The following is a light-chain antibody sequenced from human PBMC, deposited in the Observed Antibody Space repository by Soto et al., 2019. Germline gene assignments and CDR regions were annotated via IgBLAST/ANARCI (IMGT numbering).Light chain of an antibody. Sequence: DVVVTQSPLSLPVTLGQPASISCRSSQSLVYNGGNTYLNWFQQRPGRSPRRLIYRVSKRDSGVPDRFSGSGSGTDFTLRISRVEAEDLGVYYCMQGSHWPRTFGQGTKV. CDR2: RVS. CDR3: MQGSHWPRT. V-gene: IGKV2-30*01. J-gene: IGKJ1*01. CDR1: QSLVYNGGNTY.